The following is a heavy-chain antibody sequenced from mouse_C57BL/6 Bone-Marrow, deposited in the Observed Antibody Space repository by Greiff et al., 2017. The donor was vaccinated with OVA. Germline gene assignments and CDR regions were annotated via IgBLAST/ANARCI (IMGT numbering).Heavy chain of an antibody. V-gene: IGHV1-18*01. Sequence: VQLQQSGPELVKPGASVKIPCKASGYTFTDYNMDWVKQSHGKSLEWIGDINPNNGGTIYNQKFKGKATLTVDKSSSSAYMELRSLTSEDTAVYYCARGGYYGSSNYYAMDYWGRGTSVTVSS. CDR2: INPNNGGT. CDR3: ARGGYYGSSNYYAMDY. J-gene: IGHJ4*01. CDR1: GYTFTDYN. D-gene: IGHD1-1*01.